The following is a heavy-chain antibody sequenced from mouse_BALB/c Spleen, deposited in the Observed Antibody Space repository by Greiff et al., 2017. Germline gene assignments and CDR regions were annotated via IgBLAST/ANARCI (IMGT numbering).Heavy chain of an antibody. V-gene: IGHV3-2*02. Sequence: EVQLQESGPGLVKPSQSLSLTCTVTGYSITSDYAWNWIRQFPGNKLEWMGYISYSGSTSYNPSLKSRISITRDTSKNQFFLQLNSVTTEDTATYYCARKDYYGYGYFDVWGAGTTVTVSS. CDR3: ARKDYYGYGYFDV. CDR2: ISYSGST. CDR1: GYSITSDYA. J-gene: IGHJ1*01. D-gene: IGHD1-1*01.